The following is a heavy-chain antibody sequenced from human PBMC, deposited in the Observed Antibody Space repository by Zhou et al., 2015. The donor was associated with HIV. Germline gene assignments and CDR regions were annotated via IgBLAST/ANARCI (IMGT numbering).Heavy chain of an antibody. CDR2: IRSKANSYAT. D-gene: IGHD6-13*01. CDR1: GFTFSGSA. J-gene: IGHJ4*02. CDR3: TRLSDLRDSSSWHAFDY. V-gene: IGHV3-73*01. Sequence: VQLVESGGGLVKPGGSLRLSCVASGFTFSGSAMHWVRQASGKGLEWVGRIRSKANSYATAYAASVKGRFTISRDDSKNTAYLQMNSLKTEDTAVYYCTRLSDLRDSSSWHAFDYWGQGTLVTVSS.